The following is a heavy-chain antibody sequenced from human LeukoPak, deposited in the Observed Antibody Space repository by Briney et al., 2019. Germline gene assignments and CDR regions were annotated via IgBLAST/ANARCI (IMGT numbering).Heavy chain of an antibody. CDR1: GFTFSSYS. J-gene: IGHJ3*02. D-gene: IGHD1-1*01. CDR2: ISSSSSYI. Sequence: PGGSLRLSCAASGFTFSSYSMNWVRQAPGKGLEWVSSISSSSSYIYYADSVKGRFTISRDNAKNSLYLQMNNLRVDDTALYYCAREIVGYDAFDIWGQGTMVTVSS. V-gene: IGHV3-21*01. CDR3: AREIVGYDAFDI.